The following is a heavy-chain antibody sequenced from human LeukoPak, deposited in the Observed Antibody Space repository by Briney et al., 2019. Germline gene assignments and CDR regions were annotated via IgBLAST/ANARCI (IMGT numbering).Heavy chain of an antibody. V-gene: IGHV3-23*01. J-gene: IGHJ3*02. D-gene: IGHD3-10*01. Sequence: PGGSLRLSCAASGFTFSSYAMSWVRQAPGKGLEWVSAISGSGGSTYYADSVKGRFTISGDNSKNTLYLQMNSLRAEDTAVYYCALGDLYGSGSYYWALNAFDIWGQGTMVTVSS. CDR1: GFTFSSYA. CDR2: ISGSGGST. CDR3: ALGDLYGSGSYYWALNAFDI.